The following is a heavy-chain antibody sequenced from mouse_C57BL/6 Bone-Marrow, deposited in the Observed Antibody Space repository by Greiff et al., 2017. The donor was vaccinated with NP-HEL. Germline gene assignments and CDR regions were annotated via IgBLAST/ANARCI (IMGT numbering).Heavy chain of an antibody. CDR2: ISSGGDYI. J-gene: IGHJ2*01. Sequence: EVQGVESGEGLVKPGGSLKLSCAASGFTFSSYAMSWVRQTPEKRLEWVAYISSGGDYIYYADTVKGRFTISRDNARNTLYLQMSSLKSEDTAMYYCTRDHPPGYYFDYWGQGTTLTVSS. CDR3: TRDHPPGYYFDY. CDR1: GFTFSSYA. V-gene: IGHV5-9-1*02.